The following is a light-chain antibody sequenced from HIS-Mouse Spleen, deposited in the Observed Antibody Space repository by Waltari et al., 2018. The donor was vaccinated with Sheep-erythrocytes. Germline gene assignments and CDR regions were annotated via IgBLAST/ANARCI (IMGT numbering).Light chain of an antibody. J-gene: IGLJ1*01. CDR2: DVS. Sequence: QSALTQPRSVSGSPGQSVTISCTGTSSDVGVYYYVSWYQQHPSKAPKLMIYDVSKRPSGVPDRFSGSKSGNTASLTISGLQAEDEADYYCCSYAGSYNHVFATGTKVTVL. CDR3: CSYAGSYNHV. V-gene: IGLV2-11*01. CDR1: SSDVGVYYY.